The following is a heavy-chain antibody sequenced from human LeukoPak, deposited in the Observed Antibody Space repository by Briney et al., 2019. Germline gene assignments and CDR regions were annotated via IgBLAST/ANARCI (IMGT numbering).Heavy chain of an antibody. CDR3: ARDRAYNFGSNSNYYYYGMDV. CDR1: GGCISSYY. Sequence: SETLSLTCTVSGGCISSYYWSWIRQPPGKGLEWIGYIYYSGNTNYNPSLKSRVTISVDTSKNQFSLKLSSVTAADTAVYYCARDRAYNFGSNSNYYYYGMDVWGQGTTVTVS. CDR2: IYYSGNT. V-gene: IGHV4-59*01. D-gene: IGHD1-1*01. J-gene: IGHJ6*02.